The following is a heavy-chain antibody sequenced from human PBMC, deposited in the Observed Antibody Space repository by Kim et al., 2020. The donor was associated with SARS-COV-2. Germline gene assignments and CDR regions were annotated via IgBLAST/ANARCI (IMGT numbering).Heavy chain of an antibody. V-gene: IGHV1-18*01. Sequence: ASVKVSCKASGYTFTSYGISWVRQAPGQGLEWLGWVGAYNGDTNYAQNLQGRVTLTTDTSTSTAFLELRSLRSDDTAVYFCARDRGYGDDTFDYWGQGTLVTVSP. D-gene: IGHD4-17*01. CDR3: ARDRGYGDDTFDY. CDR1: GYTFTSYG. J-gene: IGHJ4*02. CDR2: VGAYNGDT.